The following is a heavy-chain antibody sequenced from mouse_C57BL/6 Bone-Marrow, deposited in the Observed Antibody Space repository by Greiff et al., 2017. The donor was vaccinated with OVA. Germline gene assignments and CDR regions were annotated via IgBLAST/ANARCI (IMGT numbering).Heavy chain of an antibody. CDR2: ISNGGGST. J-gene: IGHJ1*03. D-gene: IGHD1-1*01. V-gene: IGHV5-12*01. Sequence: EVQLQESGGGLVQPGGSLKLSCAASGFTFSDYYMYWVRQTPEKRLEWVAYISNGGGSTYYPDTVKGRFTISRDNAKNTLYLQMSRLKSEDTAMYYCARDYYGSSYGYWYFDVWGTGTTVTVSS. CDR1: GFTFSDYY. CDR3: ARDYYGSSYGYWYFDV.